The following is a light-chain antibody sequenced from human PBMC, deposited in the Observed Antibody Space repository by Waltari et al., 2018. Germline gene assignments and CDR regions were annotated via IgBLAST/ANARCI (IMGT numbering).Light chain of an antibody. CDR3: LQSHSTPWT. CDR1: QSITSY. V-gene: IGKV1-39*01. J-gene: IGKJ1*01. Sequence: GDRVTITCRASQSITSYLNWYQQKPGKAPNLLIYAASSLQSGVPSRFSGSGSGTDFTLTISSLQPEDFATYYCLQSHSTPWTFGQGTKVEIK. CDR2: AAS.